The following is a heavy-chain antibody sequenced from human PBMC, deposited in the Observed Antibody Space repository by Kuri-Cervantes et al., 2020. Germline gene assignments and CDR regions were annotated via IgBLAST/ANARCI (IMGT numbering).Heavy chain of an antibody. Sequence: GGSLRLSCAASGFIFDESAMNWVRQTPGKGLEWVSTINWNGGTTVYADSVKGRLTISRDNSENTLYLQMNSLRAEDTAVYHCAKGSEYSGHGNYWNDMDVWGNGTTVTVSS. J-gene: IGHJ6*03. V-gene: IGHV3-20*01. CDR2: INWNGGTT. D-gene: IGHD5-12*01. CDR3: AKGSEYSGHGNYWNDMDV. CDR1: GFIFDESA.